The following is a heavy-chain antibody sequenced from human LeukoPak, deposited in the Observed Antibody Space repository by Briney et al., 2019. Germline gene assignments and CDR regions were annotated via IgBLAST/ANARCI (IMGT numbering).Heavy chain of an antibody. CDR2: IIPIFGTA. V-gene: IGHV1-69*13. CDR1: GGTFSSYA. D-gene: IGHD3-16*01. CDR3: AREKSLYHYATFDY. J-gene: IGHJ4*02. Sequence: ASVKVSCKASGGTFSSYAISWVRQAPGQGLEWIGGIIPIFGTANYAQKFQGRVTITADESTSTAYMELSSLRSEDTAVYYCAREKSLYHYATFDYWGQGTLVTVSS.